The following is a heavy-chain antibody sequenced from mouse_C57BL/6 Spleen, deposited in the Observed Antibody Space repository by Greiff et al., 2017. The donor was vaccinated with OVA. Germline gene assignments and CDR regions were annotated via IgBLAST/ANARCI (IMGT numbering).Heavy chain of an antibody. CDR2: IDPSDSET. D-gene: IGHD2-1*01. CDR3: ARSLYSPSASFAY. V-gene: IGHV1-52*01. J-gene: IGHJ3*01. CDR1: GYTFTSYW. Sequence: QVQLQQPGAELVRPGSSVKLSCKASGYTFTSYWMHWVKQRPIQGLEWIGNIDPSDSETHYNQKFKDKATLTVDKSSSTAYMQLSSLTSEDSAVYYCARSLYSPSASFAYWGQGTLVTVSA.